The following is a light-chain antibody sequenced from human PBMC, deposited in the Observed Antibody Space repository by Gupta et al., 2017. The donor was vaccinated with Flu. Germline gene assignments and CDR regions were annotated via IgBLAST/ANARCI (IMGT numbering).Light chain of an antibody. CDR2: KDY. V-gene: IGLV3-1*01. J-gene: IGLJ2*01. CDR1: NLGYKF. Sequence: SYELTQPPSLSVSPGKTATITGAENNLGYKFACWYQQKPCRSPLVVIDKDYKRPSCIPERFSGSNSGNTATLTISGTQAMDEADYFCQAWYRSVVVFGGGTKLTVL. CDR3: QAWYRSVVV.